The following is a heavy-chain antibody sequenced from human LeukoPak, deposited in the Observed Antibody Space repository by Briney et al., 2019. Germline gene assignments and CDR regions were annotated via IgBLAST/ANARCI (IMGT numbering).Heavy chain of an antibody. V-gene: IGHV3-15*01. CDR3: TTPPDYGGNSDY. J-gene: IGHJ4*02. Sequence: GGSLRLSCAASGFTFSNAWMSWVRQAPGKGLEWVGRIKSKTDGGTTDYAAPVKGRFTISGDDSKNTLYLQMNSLKTEDTAVYYCTTPPDYGGNSDYWGQGTLVTVSS. CDR2: IKSKTDGGTT. D-gene: IGHD4-23*01. CDR1: GFTFSNAW.